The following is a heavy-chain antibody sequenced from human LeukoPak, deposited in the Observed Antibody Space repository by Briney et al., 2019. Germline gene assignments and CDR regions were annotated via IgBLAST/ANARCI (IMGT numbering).Heavy chain of an antibody. J-gene: IGHJ6*03. CDR3: ARGRRCSSTSCYTNYYYYYMDV. CDR1: GGSFSGYY. Sequence: SETLSLTCAVYGGSFSGYYWSWIRQPPGKGLERIGEINHSGSTNYNPSLKSRVTISVDTSKNQFSLKLSSVTAADTAVYYCARGRRCSSTSCYTNYYYYYMDVWGKGTTVTVSS. CDR2: INHSGST. D-gene: IGHD2-2*02. V-gene: IGHV4-34*01.